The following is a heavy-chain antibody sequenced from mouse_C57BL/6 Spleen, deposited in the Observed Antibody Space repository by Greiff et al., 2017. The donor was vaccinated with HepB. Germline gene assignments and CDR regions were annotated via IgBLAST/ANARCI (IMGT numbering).Heavy chain of an antibody. D-gene: IGHD1-1*01. J-gene: IGHJ3*01. CDR1: GYTFTSYW. V-gene: IGHV1-7*01. CDR2: INPSSGYT. CDR3: ARDYGSKGAWFAY. Sequence: QVQLKESGAELAKPGASVKLSCKASGYTFTSYWMHWVKQRPGQGLEWIGYINPSSGYTKYNQKFKDKATLTADKSSSTAYMQLSSLTYEDYAVYYCARDYGSKGAWFAYWGQGTLVTVSA.